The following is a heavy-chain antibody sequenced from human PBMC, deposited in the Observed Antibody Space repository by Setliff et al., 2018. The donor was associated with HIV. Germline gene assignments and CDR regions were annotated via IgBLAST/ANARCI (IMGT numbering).Heavy chain of an antibody. Sequence: SETLSLTCIVSGGSISSTSHYWGWVRQPPGKGLGWIGTIYYSGSTYYNSSLKSRVTMSVDTSKNLFSLRLSSVTAAHTAVYYCARHSGRLLDRYAFDIWGQGTMVTVSS. CDR1: GGSISSTSHY. CDR2: IYYSGST. D-gene: IGHD1-26*01. V-gene: IGHV4-39*01. CDR3: ARHSGRLLDRYAFDI. J-gene: IGHJ3*02.